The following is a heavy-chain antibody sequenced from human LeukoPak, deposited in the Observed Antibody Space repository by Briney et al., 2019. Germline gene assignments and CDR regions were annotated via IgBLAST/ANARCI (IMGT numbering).Heavy chain of an antibody. D-gene: IGHD6-6*01. J-gene: IGHJ4*02. Sequence: ASVKVSCKASGYTLTSYDINWVRQATGQGLEWMGWMNPNSGNTGYAQKFQGRVTMTRNTSISTAYMELSSLRSEDTAVYYCARGLAARPRGNYFDYWGQGTLVTVSS. CDR1: GYTLTSYD. V-gene: IGHV1-8*01. CDR3: ARGLAARPRGNYFDY. CDR2: MNPNSGNT.